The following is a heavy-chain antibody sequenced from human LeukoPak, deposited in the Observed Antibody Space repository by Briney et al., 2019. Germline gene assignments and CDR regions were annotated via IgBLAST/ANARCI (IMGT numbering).Heavy chain of an antibody. J-gene: IGHJ2*01. CDR3: TRDSDSGYFDL. CDR2: INSDGSTT. D-gene: IGHD3-3*01. V-gene: IGHV3-74*01. CDR1: GFTFSRYW. Sequence: GGSLRLSCAASGFTFSRYWMHWVRHAPGKGLVWVSRINSDGSTTRYADSVKGRFTISRDNAKNTLYLQMNSLRAEDTAVYYCTRDSDSGYFDLWGRGTLVTVSS.